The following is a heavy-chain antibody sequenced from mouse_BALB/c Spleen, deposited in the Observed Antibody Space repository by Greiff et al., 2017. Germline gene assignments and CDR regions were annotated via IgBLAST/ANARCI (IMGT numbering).Heavy chain of an antibody. D-gene: IGHD2-3*01. CDR1: GFTFSSYT. J-gene: IGHJ4*01. CDR2: ISNGGGST. CDR3: ARHYDPGYAMDY. Sequence: EVQVVESGGGLVQPGGSLKLSCAASGFTFSSYTMSWVRQTPEKRLEWVAYISNGGGSTYYPDTVKGRFTISSDNAKNTLYLQMSSLKSEDTAMYYCARHYDPGYAMDYWGQGTSVTVSS. V-gene: IGHV5-12-2*01.